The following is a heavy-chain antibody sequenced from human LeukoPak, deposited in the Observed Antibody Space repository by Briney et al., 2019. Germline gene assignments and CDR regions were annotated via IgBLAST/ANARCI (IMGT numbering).Heavy chain of an antibody. V-gene: IGHV3-30*02. Sequence: GGSLRLSCAASGFTFSSYGMHWVRQAPGKGLEWVALIRYDGSNKYYADSVKGRFTISRDNSKNTLYLQMNSLRAGDTAVYYCASAPTGTYYFDYWGQGTLVTASS. D-gene: IGHD4-17*01. CDR3: ASAPTGTYYFDY. J-gene: IGHJ4*02. CDR2: IRYDGSNK. CDR1: GFTFSSYG.